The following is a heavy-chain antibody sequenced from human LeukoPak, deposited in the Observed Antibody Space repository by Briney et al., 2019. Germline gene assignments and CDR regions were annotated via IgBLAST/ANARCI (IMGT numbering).Heavy chain of an antibody. J-gene: IGHJ2*01. D-gene: IGHD5-18*01. CDR1: SGSLNSYF. V-gene: IGHV4-34*01. Sequence: SETLSLTCAVYSGSLNSYFWSWIRQVPGKGLEWIAELSQSGGTHYNPSLRSRVTISVDTSKNQFSLKLSSVTAADTAVYYCARTGKKGLVDTAMARYFDLWGRGTLVTVSS. CDR2: LSQSGGT. CDR3: ARTGKKGLVDTAMARYFDL.